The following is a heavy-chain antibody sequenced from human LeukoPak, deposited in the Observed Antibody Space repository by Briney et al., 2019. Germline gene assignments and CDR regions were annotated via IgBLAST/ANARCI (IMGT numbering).Heavy chain of an antibody. CDR2: IKQDGSEK. Sequence: TGGSLRLSCAASGFTFSSYWMSWVRQAPGKGLEGVANIKQDGSEKYYVDSVKGRFTISRDNAKNSLYLQMNSLRAEDTAVYYCARDNYRLVRGVIITPLYYYGMDVWGKGTTVTVSS. CDR3: ARDNYRLVRGVIITPLYYYGMDV. CDR1: GFTFSSYW. V-gene: IGHV3-7*03. J-gene: IGHJ6*04. D-gene: IGHD3-10*01.